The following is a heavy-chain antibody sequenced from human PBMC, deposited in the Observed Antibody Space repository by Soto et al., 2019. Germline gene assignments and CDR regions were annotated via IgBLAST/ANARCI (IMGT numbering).Heavy chain of an antibody. CDR1: GFTFSSYA. Sequence: EVQLLESGGGSVQPGGSLRLSCAASGFTFSSYAMSWVRQAPGKGLEWVSAISGSGGSTYYTDSVKGRFTISRDNSKHTLYLQMNSLRAADTAVYYCAKDSELRGFRTYFDYWGQGTLVTVSS. D-gene: IGHD1-26*01. CDR3: AKDSELRGFRTYFDY. V-gene: IGHV3-23*01. J-gene: IGHJ4*02. CDR2: ISGSGGST.